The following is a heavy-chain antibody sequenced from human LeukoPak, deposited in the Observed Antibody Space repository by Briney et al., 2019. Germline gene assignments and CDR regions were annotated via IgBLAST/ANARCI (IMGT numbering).Heavy chain of an antibody. CDR2: IYRSGSP. CDR1: GGSISSYY. Sequence: SETLSLTCTVSGGSISSYYWSWIRQPPGKGLEWIGFIYRSGSPYYDPSLRSRVTIGLDRSKNQFSLRPSSVTAADTAVYYCASYVDTAGWFDPWGQGTLVTVS. CDR3: ASYVDTAGWFDP. V-gene: IGHV4-4*09. D-gene: IGHD5-18*01. J-gene: IGHJ5*02.